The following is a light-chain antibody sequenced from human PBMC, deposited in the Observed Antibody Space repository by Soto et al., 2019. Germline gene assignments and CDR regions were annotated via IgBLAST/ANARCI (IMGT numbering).Light chain of an antibody. CDR2: GAS. CDR1: QSVSSN. Sequence: EIVMTQSPATLSVSPGERATLSCRASQSVSSNLAWYQQKPGQAPRLLIYGASTRATGIPARFSGSGSGTEFTLTISSLQSEDFAVKYCQHRNTFGPRTKVDIK. J-gene: IGKJ3*01. CDR3: QHRNT. V-gene: IGKV3-15*01.